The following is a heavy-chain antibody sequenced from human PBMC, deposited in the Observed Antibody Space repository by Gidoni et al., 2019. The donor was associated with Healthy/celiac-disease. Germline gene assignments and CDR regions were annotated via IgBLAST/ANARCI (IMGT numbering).Heavy chain of an antibody. J-gene: IGHJ3*02. D-gene: IGHD3-22*01. CDR2: ISYDGSNK. V-gene: IGHV3-30-3*01. CDR3: ARALTYYYDSSGLRGAFDI. Sequence: QVQLVESGGGVVQPGRSLRLSCAASGFTFSSYAMPWVRQAPGKGLEWVAVISYDGSNKYYADSVKGRFTISRDNSKNTLYLQMNSLRAEDTAVYYCARALTYYYDSSGLRGAFDIWGQGTMVTVSS. CDR1: GFTFSSYA.